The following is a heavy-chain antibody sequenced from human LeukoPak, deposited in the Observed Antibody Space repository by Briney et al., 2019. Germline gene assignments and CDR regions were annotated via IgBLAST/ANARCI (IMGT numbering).Heavy chain of an antibody. CDR2: ISGSGGST. Sequence: GGSLRLSCAASGSTFSSYAMSWVRQAPGKGLEWVSAISGSGGSTYYADSVKGRFTISRDNSKNTLYLQMNSLRAEDTAVYYCAKDRDSSSWYGEGWFDPWGQGTLVTVSS. V-gene: IGHV3-23*01. CDR1: GSTFSSYA. D-gene: IGHD6-13*01. CDR3: AKDRDSSSWYGEGWFDP. J-gene: IGHJ5*02.